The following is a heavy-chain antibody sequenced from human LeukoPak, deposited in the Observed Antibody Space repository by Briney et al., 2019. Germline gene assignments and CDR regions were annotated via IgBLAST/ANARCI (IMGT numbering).Heavy chain of an antibody. Sequence: PGGSLRLSCAASGFTVSSNYMSWVRQAPGKGLEWVSVIYSGGGTYYADSVKGRFTLSRDNSKNTLHLQMNSLRAEDTAVYYCARAPYFYDRSGYYFDYWGQGTLVTVFS. V-gene: IGHV3-53*01. CDR2: IYSGGGT. J-gene: IGHJ4*02. D-gene: IGHD3-22*01. CDR3: ARAPYFYDRSGYYFDY. CDR1: GFTVSSNY.